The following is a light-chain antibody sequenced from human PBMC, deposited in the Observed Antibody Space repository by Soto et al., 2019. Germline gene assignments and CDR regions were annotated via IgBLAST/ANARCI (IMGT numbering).Light chain of an antibody. CDR2: GNF. Sequence: QSVLTQPPSVSGAPGQRVTISCTGSSSNIGAGYDVHWYQQLPGTAPTLLIYGNFDRPSGVPDRFSGSKSGTAASLAITGRQAEDEADYYCQSYDTSLSGVVFGGGTKVTVL. J-gene: IGLJ2*01. CDR3: QSYDTSLSGVV. V-gene: IGLV1-40*01. CDR1: SSNIGAGYD.